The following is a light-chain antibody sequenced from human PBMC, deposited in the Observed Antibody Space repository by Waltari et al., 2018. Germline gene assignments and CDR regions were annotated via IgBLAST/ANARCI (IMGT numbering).Light chain of an antibody. CDR1: SLRSYY. CDR2: DKN. CDR3: HSRDASGVGGS. V-gene: IGLV3-19*01. Sequence: SSELTQDPAVSEAMGQTVRITCQGDSLRSYYASWYQQRPGQAPRLVMYDKNNRPSGVPDRFSGSSSHNTASLTITGAQAEDEASYYCHSRDASGVGGSFGGGTKLTVL. J-gene: IGLJ2*01.